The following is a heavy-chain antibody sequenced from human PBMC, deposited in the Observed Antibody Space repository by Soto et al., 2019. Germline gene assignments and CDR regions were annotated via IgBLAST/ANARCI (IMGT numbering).Heavy chain of an antibody. CDR3: AKDKTYYDFWSGCMDV. CDR2: ISYDGSNK. CDR1: GFTFSSYG. Sequence: GGSLRLSCAASGFTFSSYGMHWVRPAPGKGLEWVAVISYDGSNKYYADSVKGRFTISRDNSKNTLYLQMNSLRAEDTAVYYCAKDKTYYDFWSGCMDVWGQGTTVTVSS. V-gene: IGHV3-30*18. D-gene: IGHD3-3*01. J-gene: IGHJ6*02.